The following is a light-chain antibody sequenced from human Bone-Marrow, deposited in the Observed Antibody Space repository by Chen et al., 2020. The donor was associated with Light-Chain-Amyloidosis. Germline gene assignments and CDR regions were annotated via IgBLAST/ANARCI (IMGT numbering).Light chain of an antibody. Sequence: DIQMTPSSSSLSASVGVRVTFTCRASQSISNWLAWYQQKPGKAPKLLIYKASSLESGVPSRFGGSGSRTDFTLTISSLQPDDFATYYCQQYRSYPRTFGQRTKLEIK. J-gene: IGKJ2*01. CDR3: QQYRSYPRT. V-gene: IGKV1-5*03. CDR1: QSISNW. CDR2: KAS.